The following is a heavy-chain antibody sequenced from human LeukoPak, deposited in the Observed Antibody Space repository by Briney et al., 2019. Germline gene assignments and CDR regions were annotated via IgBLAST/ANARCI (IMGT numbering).Heavy chain of an antibody. CDR2: ISWNSGSI. CDR3: AKDTRRVPDTFDY. Sequence: PGGSLRLSCAASGFTFDDYAMHWVRQAPGKGLEWVSGISWNSGSIGYADSVKGRFTISRDNAKNSLYLQMNSLRAEDTALYYCAKDTRRVPDTFDYWGQGTLVTVSS. J-gene: IGHJ4*02. D-gene: IGHD2-2*01. CDR1: GFTFDDYA. V-gene: IGHV3-9*01.